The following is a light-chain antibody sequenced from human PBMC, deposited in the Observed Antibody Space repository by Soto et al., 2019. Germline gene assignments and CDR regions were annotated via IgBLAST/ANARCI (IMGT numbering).Light chain of an antibody. J-gene: IGKJ4*01. Sequence: DTQITKSPSTLSASVGARVPITCRAREGLIGGLAWYQQKPGKAPKLLIYGASSLESGVPSRFSGSGSGTEFTLTINSLQPDDFATYYCQQYNSYPLTFGGGTKVEIK. CDR1: EGLIGG. V-gene: IGKV1-5*01. CDR3: QQYNSYPLT. CDR2: GAS.